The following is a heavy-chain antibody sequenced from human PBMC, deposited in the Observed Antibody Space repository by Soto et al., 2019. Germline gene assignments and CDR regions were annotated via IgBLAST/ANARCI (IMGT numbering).Heavy chain of an antibody. CDR3: ARDFSVDYYGSGSYYRPIPRPANWFDP. CDR1: GGTFSSYA. Sequence: GASVKVSFKASGGTFSSYAISWVRQAPGQGLEWMGWIIPVFGTANYAQKFQGRVTMTADESTSTAYMELSSLRSEDTAVYYCARDFSVDYYGSGSYYRPIPRPANWFDPWGQGTLVTVSS. CDR2: IIPVFGTA. V-gene: IGHV1-69*13. D-gene: IGHD3-10*01. J-gene: IGHJ5*02.